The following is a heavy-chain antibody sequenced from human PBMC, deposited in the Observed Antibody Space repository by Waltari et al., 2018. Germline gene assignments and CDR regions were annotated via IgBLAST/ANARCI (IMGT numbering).Heavy chain of an antibody. Sequence: VQLVESGGGVVQPGGSLRLSCEASGFIFSNYAIHWVRQAPGKGLEWSSFIRYDGSNEYYADSVKGRFTISRDNSKNTLYLQMNSLRAEDTAVYYCAKGKIGQQLVRDFDYWGQGTLVTVSS. CDR1: GFIFSNYA. CDR3: AKGKIGQQLVRDFDY. CDR2: IRYDGSNE. J-gene: IGHJ4*02. D-gene: IGHD6-13*01. V-gene: IGHV3-30*02.